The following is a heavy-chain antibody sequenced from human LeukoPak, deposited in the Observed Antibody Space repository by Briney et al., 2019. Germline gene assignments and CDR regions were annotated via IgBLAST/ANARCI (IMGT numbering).Heavy chain of an antibody. CDR1: GFTFSSYA. D-gene: IGHD6-13*01. J-gene: IGHJ4*02. V-gene: IGHV3-23*01. CDR3: AVHKQQLVSFDY. Sequence: GGSLRLSCSASGFTFSSYAMSWVRQAPGKGLEWVSAISGSGGSTYYADSVKGRFTISRDNSKNTLYLQMNSLRAEDPAVYYCAVHKQQLVSFDYWGQGTLATVSS. CDR2: ISGSGGST.